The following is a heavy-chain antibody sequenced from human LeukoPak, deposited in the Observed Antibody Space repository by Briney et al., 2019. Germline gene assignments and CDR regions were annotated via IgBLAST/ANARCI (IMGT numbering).Heavy chain of an antibody. V-gene: IGHV4-4*07. D-gene: IGHD5-24*01. CDR2: IYTSGST. J-gene: IGHJ4*02. CDR1: GGSISSYY. Sequence: PSETLSLTCTVSGGSISSYYWSWIRQPAGKGLEWIGRIYTSGSTNYNPSLKSRVTIPVDKSKNQFSLKLSSVTAADTAVYYCARCPYKMATIWESDCYYFDYWGQGTLVTVSS. CDR3: ARCPYKMATIWESDCYYFDY.